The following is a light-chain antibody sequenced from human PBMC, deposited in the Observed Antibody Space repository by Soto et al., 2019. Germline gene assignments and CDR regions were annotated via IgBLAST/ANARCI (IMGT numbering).Light chain of an antibody. J-gene: IGKJ1*01. V-gene: IGKV1-5*01. CDR1: QSISSW. CDR3: QQYNSYSRT. Sequence: DIQMTQSPSTLSASVGDRVTITCRASQSISSWLAWYQQKPWKAPKLLIYDDSSLASGVPSRFSGSGSGTEFTLTIGSLQPDDFATYYCQQYNSYSRTFGQGTKVESK. CDR2: DDS.